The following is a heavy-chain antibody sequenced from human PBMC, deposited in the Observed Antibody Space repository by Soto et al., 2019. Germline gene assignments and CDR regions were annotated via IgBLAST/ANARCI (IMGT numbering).Heavy chain of an antibody. V-gene: IGHV2-5*01. CDR3: VHIYYDSSGYLSSIDY. CDR2: IYWNDEK. D-gene: IGHD3-22*01. J-gene: IGHJ4*02. CDR1: GFSLSTSGVA. Sequence: QITLKESGPTLVKPTQTLTLTCTFSGFSLSTSGVAVGWIRQPPGKALEWLALIYWNDEKRYSPSLKTRLTITEATSKNQVVLTTTNVDLVDTATYYCVHIYYDSSGYLSSIDYWGQGTLVTVSS.